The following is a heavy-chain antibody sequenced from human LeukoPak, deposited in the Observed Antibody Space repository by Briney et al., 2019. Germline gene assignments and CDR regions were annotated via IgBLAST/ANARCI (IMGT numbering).Heavy chain of an antibody. CDR1: VGTFSSYA. CDR3: ARLEITTVTTSDY. D-gene: IGHD4-17*01. Sequence: SVKVSCKASVGTFSSYAISWVRQAPGQGLEWMGGIIPIFGTANYAQKFQGRVTITADKSTSTAYMELSSLRSEDTAVYYCARLEITTVTTSDYWGQGTLVTVSS. V-gene: IGHV1-69*06. CDR2: IIPIFGTA. J-gene: IGHJ4*02.